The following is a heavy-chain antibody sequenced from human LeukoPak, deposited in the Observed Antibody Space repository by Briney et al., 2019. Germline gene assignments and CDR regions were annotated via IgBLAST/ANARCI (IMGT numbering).Heavy chain of an antibody. Sequence: SGPTQVNPTQTLTLTCTLSGFSRSTSGMRGSWIRQPPGKALEWLAHIEWDEDKFYSTSLKTRLTISKDTYKNLVVLTMTDLDPVDTATYYCARTSRADQGVLDYWGQGTLVTVSS. J-gene: IGHJ4*02. CDR2: IEWDEDK. D-gene: IGHD2-8*01. CDR1: GFSRSTSGMR. CDR3: ARTSRADQGVLDY. V-gene: IGHV2-70*04.